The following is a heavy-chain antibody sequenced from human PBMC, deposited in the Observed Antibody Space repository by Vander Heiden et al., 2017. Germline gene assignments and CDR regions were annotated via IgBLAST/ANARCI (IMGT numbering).Heavy chain of an antibody. J-gene: IGHJ6*02. CDR3: ARGTYCSSTSCTVYYYYGMDV. CDR2: IYHCGSP. CDR1: GGSISSYY. Sequence: QVQLQESGPGLVKPSETLSLTCTVSGGSISSYYWSGIRQHPGQGLEWIGYIYHCGSPNYNPSLQSRVTISLDTSKNQFSLKLSSVPAADPAVYHCARGTYCSSTSCTVYYYYGMDVWGQGPTV. D-gene: IGHD2-2*01. V-gene: IGHV4-59*01.